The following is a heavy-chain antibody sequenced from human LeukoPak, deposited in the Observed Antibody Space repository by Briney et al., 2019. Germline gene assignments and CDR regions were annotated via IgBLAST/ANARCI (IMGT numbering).Heavy chain of an antibody. CDR3: AKDLWPYYDFWSGPFDY. CDR1: GFTFSSYA. Sequence: HPGGSLRLSCAASGFTFSSYAMSWVRQAPGKGLEWVSAISGSGGSTYYADSVKGRFTISRDNSKNTLYLQMNSLRAEDTAVYYCAKDLWPYYDFWSGPFDYWGQGTLVTVSS. CDR2: ISGSGGST. V-gene: IGHV3-23*01. D-gene: IGHD3-3*01. J-gene: IGHJ4*02.